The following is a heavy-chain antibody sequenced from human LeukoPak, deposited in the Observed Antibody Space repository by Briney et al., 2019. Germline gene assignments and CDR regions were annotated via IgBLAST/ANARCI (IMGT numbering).Heavy chain of an antibody. CDR2: ISSSSSYI. CDR1: GFTFSDFA. J-gene: IGHJ5*02. CDR3: ARDSQDSSGST. Sequence: GGSLTLSCAASGFTFSDFAMHWVRQAPGKGLEWVSSISSSSSYIYYADSVKGRFTISRDNAKNSLYLQMNSLRAEDTAVNYCARDSQDSSGSTWGQGTLVTVSS. V-gene: IGHV3-21*01. D-gene: IGHD6-19*01.